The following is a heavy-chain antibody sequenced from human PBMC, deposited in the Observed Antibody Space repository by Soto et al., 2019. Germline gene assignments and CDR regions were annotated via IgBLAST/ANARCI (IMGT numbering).Heavy chain of an antibody. CDR1: GFTCSGYW. V-gene: IGHV3-64*01. D-gene: IGHD3-3*01. CDR2: ISSNGGST. Sequence: PGGSLRLSCAAAGFTCSGYWMHWVRQAPGKGLEYVSAISSNGGSTYYANSVKGRFTISRDNSKNTLYLQMGSLRAEDMAVYYCARDYDFWSGPDYWGKGTTVTVSS. J-gene: IGHJ6*04. CDR3: ARDYDFWSGPDY.